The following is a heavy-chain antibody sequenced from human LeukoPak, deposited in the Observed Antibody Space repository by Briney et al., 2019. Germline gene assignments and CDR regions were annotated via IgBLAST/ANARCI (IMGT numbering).Heavy chain of an antibody. D-gene: IGHD5-18*01. CDR1: GFSFSTNY. CDR2: IYSGGTA. V-gene: IGHV3-53*01. CDR3: ARTIVYDSYGYDH. Sequence: PGGSLRLSCAASGFSFSTNYMSWFRRAPGKGLEWVSLIYSGGTAYYADSVKGRFTISRDNSRSTLYLQMNSVRAEDTAMYYCARTIVYDSYGYDHWGQGTLVTVSS. J-gene: IGHJ4*02.